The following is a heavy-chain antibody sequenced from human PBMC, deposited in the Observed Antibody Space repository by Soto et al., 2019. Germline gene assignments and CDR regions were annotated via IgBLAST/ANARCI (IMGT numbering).Heavy chain of an antibody. D-gene: IGHD3-10*01. CDR1: GGTFSSYA. CDR2: IIPIFGTA. CDR3: ARSLDLLVRLDY. V-gene: IGHV1-69*12. J-gene: IGHJ4*02. Sequence: QVQMVQSGAEVKKPGSSVKVSCKASGGTFSSYAISWVRQAPGQGLEWMGGIIPIFGTANYAQKFQGRVTISADESTSTAYMALSSLRSEDTAVYYCARSLDLLVRLDYWGQGTLVTVSS.